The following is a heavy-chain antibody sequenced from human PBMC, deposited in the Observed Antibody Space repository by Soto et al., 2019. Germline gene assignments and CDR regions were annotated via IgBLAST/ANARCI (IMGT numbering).Heavy chain of an antibody. D-gene: IGHD5-12*01. J-gene: IGHJ5*02. CDR1: GGSFGGYY. V-gene: IGHV4-34*01. CDR3: ARGGAVATTHNWFDP. CDR2: INHSGST. Sequence: QVQLQQWGAGLLKPSETLSLTCAVYGGSFGGYYWSWIRQPPGKGLEWIGEINHSGSTNYNPSLKSRVTISVDTSKNQFSLKLSSVTAADTAVYYCARGGAVATTHNWFDPWGQGTLVTVSS.